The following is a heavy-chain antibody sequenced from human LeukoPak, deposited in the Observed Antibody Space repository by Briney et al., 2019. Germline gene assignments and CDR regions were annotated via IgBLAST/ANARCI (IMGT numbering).Heavy chain of an antibody. CDR1: GFTFSSYA. CDR2: ISGSGGST. D-gene: IGHD6-13*01. J-gene: IGHJ4*02. Sequence: GGSLRLSCAASGFTFSSYAMSWVRQAPGKGLGWVSAISGSGGSTYYADSVKGRFTISRDNSKNTLYLQMNSLRAEDTAVYYCAKAVWVAAAQRYFDYWGQGTLVTVSS. CDR3: AKAVWVAAAQRYFDY. V-gene: IGHV3-23*01.